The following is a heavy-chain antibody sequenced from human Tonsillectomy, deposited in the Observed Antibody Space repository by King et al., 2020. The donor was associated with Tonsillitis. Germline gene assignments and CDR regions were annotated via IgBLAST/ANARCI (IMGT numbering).Heavy chain of an antibody. CDR2: IDWDDDK. V-gene: IGHV2-70*11. D-gene: IGHD5-18*01. CDR3: ARTIRGYNYKPFDY. J-gene: IGHJ4*02. CDR1: GFSLSTSGMC. Sequence: TLKESGPALVKPPQTLTLTCTFSGFSLSTSGMCVSWIRQPPGKALEWLARIDWDDDKYYSTSLKTRLTISKDTSKNQVVLTMTNMDPVDTATYYCARTIRGYNYKPFDYWGQGTLVTVSS.